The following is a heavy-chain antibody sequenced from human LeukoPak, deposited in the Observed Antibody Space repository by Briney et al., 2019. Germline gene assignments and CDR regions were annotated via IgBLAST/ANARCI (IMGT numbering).Heavy chain of an antibody. J-gene: IGHJ6*03. CDR3: ARGHDSSGWEYYYYYYYMDV. CDR1: GYSISSGYY. V-gene: IGHV4-38-2*02. CDR2: IYHSGST. Sequence: MSSETLSLTCTVSGYSISSGYYWGWIRQPPGKRLEWIGIIYHSGSTYYNTSLKSRVTISVDTSKNQFSLKLSSVTAADTAVYYCARGHDSSGWEYYYYYYYMDVWGKGTTVTVSS. D-gene: IGHD3-22*01.